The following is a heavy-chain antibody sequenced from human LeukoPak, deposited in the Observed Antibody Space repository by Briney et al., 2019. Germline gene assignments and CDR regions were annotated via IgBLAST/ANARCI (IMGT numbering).Heavy chain of an antibody. J-gene: IGHJ4*02. CDR3: ARGQLLQDFDY. Sequence: ASVKVSCKASGYTFTSYDINWVRQATGQGLEWMGWMNPNSGNTGYAQKFQGRVTITRNTSISTAYMELSSLRSEDTAVHYCARGQLLQDFDYWGQGTLVTVSS. D-gene: IGHD2-2*01. CDR1: GYTFTSYD. V-gene: IGHV1-8*03. CDR2: MNPNSGNT.